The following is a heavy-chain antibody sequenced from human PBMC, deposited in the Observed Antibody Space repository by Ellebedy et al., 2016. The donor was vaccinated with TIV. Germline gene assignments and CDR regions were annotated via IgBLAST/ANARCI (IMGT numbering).Heavy chain of an antibody. J-gene: IGHJ5*02. V-gene: IGHV3-7*01. CDR2: IYQDGSNQ. CDR1: GFSFRSYW. D-gene: IGHD4-17*01. CDR3: ARRGSYGDYAVQVNSWFDT. Sequence: GESLKISCVASGFSFRSYWMSWVRQAPGKGLEWVANIYQDGSNQYYVDSVKGRFTISRDNANKSLFLQMNSLRVEDTAAYYCARRGSYGDYAVQVNSWFDTWGQGTLVTVSS.